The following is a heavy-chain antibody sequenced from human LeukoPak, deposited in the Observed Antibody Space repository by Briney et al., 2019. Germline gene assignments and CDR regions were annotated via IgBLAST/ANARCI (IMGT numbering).Heavy chain of an antibody. CDR1: GGSISSYY. CDR2: IYYTGST. V-gene: IGHV4-59*01. D-gene: IGHD3-22*01. CDR3: ARADGYYYPADY. Sequence: SETLSLTCTVSGGSISSYYWRCIRQPPGKGLEWIGYIYYTGSTNYNPSLTSRVTISVDTSKNQFSLNLTSVTATDTAVYYCARADGYYYPADYWGQGTLVTVS. J-gene: IGHJ4*02.